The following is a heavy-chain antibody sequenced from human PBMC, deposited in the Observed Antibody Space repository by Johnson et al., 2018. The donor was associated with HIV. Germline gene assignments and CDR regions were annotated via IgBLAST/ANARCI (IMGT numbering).Heavy chain of an antibody. V-gene: IGHV3-33*06. CDR1: GFTFSSYG. D-gene: IGHD1-20*01. CDR2: IWYDGSNK. J-gene: IGHJ3*02. Sequence: QVQLVESGGGVVQPGKSLRLSCAASGFTFSSYGMHWVRQAAGKGLEWVALIWYDGSNKYYADSVKGRFTISRDNSKNTLYLQMNSLRGEDMAVYYCAKDSRGFNWNQFEAFDMWGQGTMVTVSS. CDR3: AKDSRGFNWNQFEAFDM.